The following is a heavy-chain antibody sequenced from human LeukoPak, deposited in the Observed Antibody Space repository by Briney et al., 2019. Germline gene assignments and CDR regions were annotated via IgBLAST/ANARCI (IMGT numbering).Heavy chain of an antibody. Sequence: GGSLRLSCAASGFTFSTYVMHWVRQAPGKGLQWVAVILYDGSNKYFADSVKGRFIISRDNSKNTLYLPMNSLTAEDTAVYYCARDVAGSVDNSGMDVWGQGTTVTVSS. CDR2: ILYDGSNK. D-gene: IGHD6-19*01. J-gene: IGHJ6*02. V-gene: IGHV3-30*01. CDR1: GFTFSTYV. CDR3: ARDVAGSVDNSGMDV.